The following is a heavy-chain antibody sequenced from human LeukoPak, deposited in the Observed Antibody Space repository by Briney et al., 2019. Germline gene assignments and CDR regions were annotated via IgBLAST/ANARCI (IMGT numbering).Heavy chain of an antibody. CDR3: ARDFEGYYYGMDV. J-gene: IGHJ6*02. CDR1: GGSFSGYY. Sequence: SETLSLTCAVYGGSFSGYYWSWIRQPPGKGLEWIGEINHSGSTNYNPSLKSRVTISVDTSKNQFSLKLSSVTAADTAVYYCARDFEGYYYGMDVWGQGTTVTVSS. V-gene: IGHV4-34*01. CDR2: INHSGST. D-gene: IGHD3-9*01.